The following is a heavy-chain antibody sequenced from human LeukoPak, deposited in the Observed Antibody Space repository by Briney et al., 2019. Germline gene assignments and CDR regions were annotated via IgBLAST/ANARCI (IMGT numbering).Heavy chain of an antibody. J-gene: IGHJ4*02. CDR2: IYYSGST. CDR1: GGSISSSSYY. D-gene: IGHD3-10*01. V-gene: IGHV4-39*01. CDR3: ATLQPTVVRGVTVDY. Sequence: SETLSLTCSVSGGSISSSSYYWGWIRQPPGKGLEWIGSIYYSGSTYYNPSLKSRVTISVDTSKNQFSLKLSSVTAADTAVYYCATLQPTVVRGVTVDYWGQGTLVTVSS.